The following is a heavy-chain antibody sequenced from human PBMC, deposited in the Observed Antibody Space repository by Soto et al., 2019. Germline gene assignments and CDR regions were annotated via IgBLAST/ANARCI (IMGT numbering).Heavy chain of an antibody. CDR3: AKDIQADYDRYYYCGMDV. V-gene: IGHV3-30*18. Sequence: QVQLVESGGGVVQPWRSLRLSCAASGFTFSSDGMHCFRQAPGKGLEWVAVISYDGSNKYYADSVKGRFTISRDNSKNKLYLHMNSLRAEDTAVYYCAKDIQADYDRYYYCGMDVWCQGTTVTVSS. CDR1: GFTFSSDG. J-gene: IGHJ6*02. D-gene: IGHD4-17*01. CDR2: ISYDGSNK.